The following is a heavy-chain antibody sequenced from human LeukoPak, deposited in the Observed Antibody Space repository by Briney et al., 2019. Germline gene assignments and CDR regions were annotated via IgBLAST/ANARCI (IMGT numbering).Heavy chain of an antibody. CDR3: ASYYGYRSPIDY. Sequence: SETLSLTCTVSGGSISSSSYYWGWIRQPPGKGLEWIGSIYYSGSTYYNPSLKSRVTISVDTSKNQFSLKLSSVTAADTAVYYCASYYGYRSPIDYWGQGTLVTVSS. CDR1: GGSISSSSYY. CDR2: IYYSGST. J-gene: IGHJ4*02. D-gene: IGHD3-10*01. V-gene: IGHV4-39*07.